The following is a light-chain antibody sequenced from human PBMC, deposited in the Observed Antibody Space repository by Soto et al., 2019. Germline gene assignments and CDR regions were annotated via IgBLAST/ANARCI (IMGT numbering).Light chain of an antibody. J-gene: IGKJ4*01. CDR2: GSS. V-gene: IGKV3-15*01. CDR1: QSVDSR. CDR3: QQYSKWPLA. Sequence: EVVLTQYTATLSVSPGEGATLSCKASQSVDSRLAWYQQKPGQAPRLLIEGSSSRGTDIPAMFSGSGSGTEFTLTITSQQSEDFAVYYCQQYSKWPLAFGGGTRVEIK.